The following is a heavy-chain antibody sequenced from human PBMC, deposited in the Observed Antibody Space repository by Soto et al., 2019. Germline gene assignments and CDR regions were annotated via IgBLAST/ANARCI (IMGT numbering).Heavy chain of an antibody. J-gene: IGHJ4*02. CDR2: IIPILGIA. D-gene: IGHD3-22*01. Sequence: QVQLVQSGAEVKKPGSSVKVSCKASGGTFSSYTISWVRQAPGQGLEWMGRIIPILGIANYAQKFQGRVTITADKSTSTAYMELSSLRSEDTAVYYCARVDSSGYYYYFDYWGQGTLVTVSS. CDR3: ARVDSSGYYYYFDY. V-gene: IGHV1-69*02. CDR1: GGTFSSYT.